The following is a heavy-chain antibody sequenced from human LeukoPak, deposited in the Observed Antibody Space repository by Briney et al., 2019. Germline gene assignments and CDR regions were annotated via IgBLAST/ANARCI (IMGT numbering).Heavy chain of an antibody. CDR2: IYYSGST. Sequence: PSETLSLTCTVSGGSISSYYWSWIRQPTGKGLEWIGYIYYSGSTNYNPSLKSRVTISVDPSKNQFSLKLSSVTAADTAVYYCARGPPTYTIFGVVIRQDYWGQGTLVTVSS. CDR3: ARGPPTYTIFGVVIRQDY. D-gene: IGHD3-3*01. V-gene: IGHV4-59*01. J-gene: IGHJ4*02. CDR1: GGSISSYY.